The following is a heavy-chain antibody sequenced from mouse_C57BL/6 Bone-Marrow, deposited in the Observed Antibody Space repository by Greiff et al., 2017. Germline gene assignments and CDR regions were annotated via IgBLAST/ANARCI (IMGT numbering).Heavy chain of an antibody. V-gene: IGHV7-3*01. D-gene: IGHD2-3*01. Sequence: EVKLVESGGGLVQPGGSLSLSCAASGFTFTDYYMSWVRQPPGKALEWLGFIRNKANGYTTEYSASVKGRFTISRDNSQSILYLQMNALRAEDSATYYCARYYDGYHFFYAMDYWGQGTSVTVSS. CDR2: IRNKANGYTT. CDR1: GFTFTDYY. J-gene: IGHJ4*01. CDR3: ARYYDGYHFFYAMDY.